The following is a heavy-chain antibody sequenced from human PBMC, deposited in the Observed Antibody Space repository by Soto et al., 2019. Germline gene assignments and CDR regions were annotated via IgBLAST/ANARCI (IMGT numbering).Heavy chain of an antibody. D-gene: IGHD3-9*01. CDR2: INHIGIT. J-gene: IGHJ5*02. V-gene: IGHV4-34*01. CDR1: GGSFINHY. Sequence: QVQLQQWGAGLLKPSETLSLTCAVYGGSFINHYWSWIRQPPGKGLEWIGEINHIGITNYNPSLKSRVTLSVDTLKKRSSLKLSSVAAADTAVYYCARGDILIGSRNWFDPWGQGTLVTVSS. CDR3: ARGDILIGSRNWFDP.